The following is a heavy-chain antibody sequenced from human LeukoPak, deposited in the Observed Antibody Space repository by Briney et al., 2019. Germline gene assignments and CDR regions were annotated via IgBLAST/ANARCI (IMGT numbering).Heavy chain of an antibody. CDR1: GGSFSGYY. CDR2: IYYSGST. D-gene: IGHD6-19*01. J-gene: IGHJ3*02. Sequence: SETLSLTCAVYGGSFSGYYWSWIRQPPGKGLEWIGYIYYSGSTNYDPSLKSRVTISVDTSKNQFSLKLSSVTAADTAVYYCAGGETHSSGWRSYAFDIWGQGTMVTVSS. V-gene: IGHV4-59*01. CDR3: AGGETHSSGWRSYAFDI.